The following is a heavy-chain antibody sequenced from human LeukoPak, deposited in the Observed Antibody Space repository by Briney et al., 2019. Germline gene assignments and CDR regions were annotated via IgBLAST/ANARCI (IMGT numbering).Heavy chain of an antibody. D-gene: IGHD2-15*01. V-gene: IGHV5-51*01. CDR2: IYPGDSDT. Sequence: KDGESLKISCKGSGYIFTSYWIGWVRQMPGKGLEWMGIIYPGDSDTRYSPSFQGQVTISAVKSISTAYLQWSSLKASDTAMYYCARQLYDGGPRGAFDIWGQGTMVTVSS. CDR3: ARQLYDGGPRGAFDI. CDR1: GYIFTSYW. J-gene: IGHJ3*02.